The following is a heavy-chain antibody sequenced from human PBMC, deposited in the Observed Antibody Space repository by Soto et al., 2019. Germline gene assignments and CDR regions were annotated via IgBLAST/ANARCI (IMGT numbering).Heavy chain of an antibody. CDR2: IYYSGST. D-gene: IGHD2-21*02. CDR1: GGSISSGGYY. J-gene: IGHJ5*02. Sequence: QVQLQESGPGLVKPSQTLSLTCTVSGGSISSGGYYWSWIRQHPGKGLEWIGYIYYSGSTYYNPSLKSGVTISVDTSKNQFSLKQSSVAVADTAVYYCARAGIVTALDPWGKGNPVTVSS. V-gene: IGHV4-31*03. CDR3: ARAGIVTALDP.